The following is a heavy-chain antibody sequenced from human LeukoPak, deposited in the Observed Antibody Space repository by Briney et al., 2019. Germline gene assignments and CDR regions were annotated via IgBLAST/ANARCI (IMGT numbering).Heavy chain of an antibody. D-gene: IGHD3-10*01. CDR2: ISGSGGST. CDR3: ARPPYGSGSFDAFDI. J-gene: IGHJ3*02. CDR1: GFTFSSYA. V-gene: IGHV3-23*01. Sequence: PGGSLRLSRAASGFTFSSYAMSWVRQAPGKGLEWVSAISGSGGSTYYADSVKGRFTISRDNSKNTLYLQMNSLRAEDTAVYYCARPPYGSGSFDAFDIWGQGTMVTVSS.